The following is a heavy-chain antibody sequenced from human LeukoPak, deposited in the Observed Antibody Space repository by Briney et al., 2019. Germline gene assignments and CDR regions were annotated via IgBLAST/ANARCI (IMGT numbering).Heavy chain of an antibody. Sequence: SETLSLTCTVSGGSISGTYYYWGWIRQPPGKGLEWIGSIFFSGNTYYNPYLKSRVTLSVDTSKNQYSLKMRSVTAADTAVYYCARHPRIAARPIDYWGQGTLVTVSS. CDR2: IFFSGNT. J-gene: IGHJ4*02. V-gene: IGHV4-39*01. CDR3: ARHPRIAARPIDY. CDR1: GGSISGTYYY. D-gene: IGHD6-6*01.